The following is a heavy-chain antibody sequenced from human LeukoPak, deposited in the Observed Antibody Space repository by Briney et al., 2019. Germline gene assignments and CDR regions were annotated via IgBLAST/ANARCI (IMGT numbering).Heavy chain of an antibody. CDR2: IYYSGST. J-gene: IGHJ3*02. Sequence: SETLSLTCAVYGGSFSGYYWSWIRQPPGKGLEWIGYIYYSGSTNYNPSLKSRVTISVDTSKNQSSLKLSSVTAADTAVYYCARSSVAFDIWGQGTMVTVSS. D-gene: IGHD2-15*01. CDR1: GGSFSGYY. CDR3: ARSSVAFDI. V-gene: IGHV4-59*01.